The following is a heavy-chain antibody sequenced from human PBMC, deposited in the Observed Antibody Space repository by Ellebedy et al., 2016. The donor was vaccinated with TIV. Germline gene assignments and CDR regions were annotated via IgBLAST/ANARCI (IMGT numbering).Heavy chain of an antibody. J-gene: IGHJ4*02. CDR1: GGPFNKYG. CDR3: AGSETNYPSTIDY. V-gene: IGHV1-69*13. Sequence: SVKVSCKASGGPFNKYGISWVRQAPGQGLEWMGGILPIFKTTTYAQKFQGRLTITAGESTTTVYMELNSLRSDDTAGYYCAGSETNYPSTIDYWGQGTLVTVSS. CDR2: ILPIFKTT. D-gene: IGHD1-26*01.